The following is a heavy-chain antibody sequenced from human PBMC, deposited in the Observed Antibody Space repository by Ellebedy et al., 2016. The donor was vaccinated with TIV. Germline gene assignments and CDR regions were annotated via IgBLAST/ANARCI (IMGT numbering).Heavy chain of an antibody. CDR2: ISNTGGTT. V-gene: IGHV3-23*01. CDR3: ARDDGSGYYPQYQYHGMDV. Sequence: PGGSLRLSCAASGFTFNTSFMRWVRQAPGKGLEWVSSISNTGGTTWYADSVKGRFTISRDNSKNTLFLQMNFLWAEDTAVYFCARDDGSGYYPQYQYHGMDVWGQGTTVSVSS. J-gene: IGHJ6*02. CDR1: GFTFNTSF. D-gene: IGHD3-22*01.